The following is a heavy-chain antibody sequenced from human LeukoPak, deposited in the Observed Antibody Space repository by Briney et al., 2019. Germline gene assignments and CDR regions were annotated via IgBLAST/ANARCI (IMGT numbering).Heavy chain of an antibody. J-gene: IGHJ4*02. CDR3: VRERYCTTSACYVGVPFDY. V-gene: IGHV3-7*01. CDR1: GFSFSTYY. Sequence: GGSLRLSCAAPGFSFSTYYMTWVRQAPGKGLEWVAGIKQGGSENYYVDSVKGRFTISRDNSKNSLYLQMNSLRAEDTAVYFCVRERYCTTSACYVGVPFDYWGQGTLVTVSS. D-gene: IGHD2-2*01. CDR2: IKQGGSEN.